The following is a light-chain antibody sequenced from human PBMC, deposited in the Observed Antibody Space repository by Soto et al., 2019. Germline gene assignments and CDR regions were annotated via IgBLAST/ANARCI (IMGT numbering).Light chain of an antibody. Sequence: QSALTQPASVSGSPGQSITISCTGISSDVGGYNYVSWYQQHPGKAPQLIIYDVSYRPSGVSNRFSGSKSGNAASLTISGLQAEDEADYYCSSYTSSLYLFGGGTKLPS. J-gene: IGLJ2*01. CDR1: SSDVGGYNY. CDR3: SSYTSSLYL. CDR2: DVS. V-gene: IGLV2-14*03.